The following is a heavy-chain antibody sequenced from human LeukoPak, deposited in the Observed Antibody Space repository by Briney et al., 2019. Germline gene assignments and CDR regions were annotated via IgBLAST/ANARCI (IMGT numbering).Heavy chain of an antibody. CDR3: ARDPNQYEAVHPFDY. V-gene: IGHV1-18*01. J-gene: IGHJ4*02. Sequence: ASVKVSCKASGHTFISYGITWVRQAPGQGLEWMGWISTYNGNTKYSQKLQGRVTMTTDTSTTTVYMELRSLRSDDTAVYYCARDPNQYEAVHPFDYWGQGTLVTVSS. CDR2: ISTYNGNT. CDR1: GHTFISYG. D-gene: IGHD6-19*01.